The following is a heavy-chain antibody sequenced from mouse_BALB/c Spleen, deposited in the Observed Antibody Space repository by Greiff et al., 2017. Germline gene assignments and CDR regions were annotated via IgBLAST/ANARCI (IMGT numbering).Heavy chain of an antibody. CDR1: GYTFTSYV. D-gene: IGHD2-14*01. V-gene: IGHV1-14*01. Sequence: VQLQQSGPELVKPGASVKMSCKASGYTFTSYVMHWVKQKPGQGLEWIGYINPYNDGTKYNEKFKGKATLTSDKSSNTAYMQLSSLTSEDSAVYYCAREPDRYDPCYAMDYWGQGTSVTVSS. CDR2: INPYNDGT. J-gene: IGHJ4*01. CDR3: AREPDRYDPCYAMDY.